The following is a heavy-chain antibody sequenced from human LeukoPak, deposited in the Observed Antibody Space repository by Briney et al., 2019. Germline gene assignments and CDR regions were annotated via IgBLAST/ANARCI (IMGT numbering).Heavy chain of an antibody. D-gene: IGHD5-24*01. Sequence: SETLSLTCTVSGGSISSSSYYWGWIRQPPGKGLEWIGSIYYSGSTYYNPSLKSRVTISVDTSKNQFSLKLSSVTAADTAVYYCARYLRGRDGYNYFDHWGQGTLVTVSS. CDR3: ARYLRGRDGYNYFDH. CDR2: IYYSGST. J-gene: IGHJ4*02. CDR1: GGSISSSSYY. V-gene: IGHV4-39*01.